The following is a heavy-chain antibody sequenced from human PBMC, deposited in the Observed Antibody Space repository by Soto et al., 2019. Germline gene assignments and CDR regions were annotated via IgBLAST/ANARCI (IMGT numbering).Heavy chain of an antibody. Sequence: GGYLRLSCAASGFTFSSYAMPWARQAPGKGLEWVAVISYDGSNKYYADSVKGRFTISRDNSKNTLYLQMKSLRAEDTAVYYCARDTPKGPGSGQSLQSSPHSRRAVWCHGTTVYVS. CDR3: ARDTPKGPGSGQSLQSSPHSRRAV. CDR2: ISYDGSNK. J-gene: IGHJ6*02. D-gene: IGHD3-10*01. CDR1: GFTFSSYA. V-gene: IGHV3-30-3*01.